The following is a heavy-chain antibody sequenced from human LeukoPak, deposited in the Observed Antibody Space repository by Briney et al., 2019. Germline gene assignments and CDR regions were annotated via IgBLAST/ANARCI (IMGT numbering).Heavy chain of an antibody. CDR3: ATCGGGIAAAGSLDY. CDR1: GGSFSRYY. J-gene: IGHJ4*02. D-gene: IGHD6-13*01. CDR2: INHSGST. V-gene: IGHV4-34*01. Sequence: SETLSLTCAVYGGSFSRYYWSWIRQPPGKGLEWIGEINHSGSTNYNPSLKSQVTISAVTSKNQFSLKLSSVTAADTAVYYCATCGGGIAAAGSLDYWGQGTLVTVSS.